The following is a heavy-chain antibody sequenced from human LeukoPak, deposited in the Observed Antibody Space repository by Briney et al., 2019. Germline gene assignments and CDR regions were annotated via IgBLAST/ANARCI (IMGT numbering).Heavy chain of an antibody. CDR1: GGSISSDY. CDR3: ARDRAFSGLAN. J-gene: IGHJ4*02. Sequence: PSETLSPTCTVSGGSISSDYWSWIRQPPGKGLEWIGYIYYSGSTNYNPSLKSRVTISVDTSKNQFSLKLSSVTAADTAVYYCARDRAFSGLANWGQGTLVTVSS. CDR2: IYYSGST. V-gene: IGHV4-59*01.